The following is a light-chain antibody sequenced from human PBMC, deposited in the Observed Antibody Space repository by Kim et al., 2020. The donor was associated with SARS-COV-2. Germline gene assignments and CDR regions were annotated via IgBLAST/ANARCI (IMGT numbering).Light chain of an antibody. CDR1: VLAKKY. Sequence: SSELTQPSSVSVSPGQTARITCSGDVLAKKYTRWFQQKPGQAPVLVIYKDSERPSGIPERFSGSSSGTTVTLTISGAQVEDEAGYYCYSAADSNPFGGGTQLTVL. CDR2: KDS. J-gene: IGLJ2*01. CDR3: YSAADSNP. V-gene: IGLV3-27*01.